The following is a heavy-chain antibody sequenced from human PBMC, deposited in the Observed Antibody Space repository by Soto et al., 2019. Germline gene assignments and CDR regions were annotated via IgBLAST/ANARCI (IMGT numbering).Heavy chain of an antibody. Sequence: LGESPMISRHFSGYRCTRYWIILWRHMPGKGLEWMGMIDTSDSYTNCSPYFKGHVTISADKSISTAYLQWSRLKASDTAMYYCATVIAVAGTDDYYGMDVWGQGTTVTVSS. D-gene: IGHD6-19*01. CDR3: ATVIAVAGTDDYYGMDV. V-gene: IGHV5-10-1*01. J-gene: IGHJ6*02. CDR1: GYRCTRYW. CDR2: IDTSDSYT.